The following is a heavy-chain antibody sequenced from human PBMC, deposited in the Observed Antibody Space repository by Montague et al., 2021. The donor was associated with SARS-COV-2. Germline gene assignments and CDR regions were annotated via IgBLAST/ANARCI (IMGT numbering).Heavy chain of an antibody. CDR1: GASISSSTDY. V-gene: IGHV4-39*01. Sequence: SETLSLTCTVSGASISSSTDYWGWIRQPPGKGLEWVGSIYYSGSTYYNPSLRSRVTISVDTSKNQFSLKLSSVTAADTAVYYCASPGVYDDSSGLLGFDSWGQGTLVTVSS. CDR2: IYYSGST. D-gene: IGHD3-22*01. J-gene: IGHJ4*02. CDR3: ASPGVYDDSSGLLGFDS.